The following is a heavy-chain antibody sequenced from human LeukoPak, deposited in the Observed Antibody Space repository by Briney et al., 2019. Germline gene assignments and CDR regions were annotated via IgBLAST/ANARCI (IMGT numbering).Heavy chain of an antibody. CDR3: AKAHILYDSSGYYLGRGGYFDY. CDR2: ISWNSGSI. Sequence: PGRSLRLSCAASGFTFDDYAMHSVRQAPGKGLEWVSGISWNSGSIDYADSVKGRFTISRDNAKNSLYLQMNSLRAEDTALYYCAKAHILYDSSGYYLGRGGYFDYWGQGTLVTVSS. J-gene: IGHJ4*02. D-gene: IGHD3-22*01. V-gene: IGHV3-9*01. CDR1: GFTFDDYA.